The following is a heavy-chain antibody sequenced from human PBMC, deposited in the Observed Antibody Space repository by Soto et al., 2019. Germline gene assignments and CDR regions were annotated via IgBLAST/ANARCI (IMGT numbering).Heavy chain of an antibody. J-gene: IGHJ5*02. CDR3: ARAPDDYDRPFGWFDP. CDR1: GGTFSSYA. D-gene: IGHD3-22*01. CDR2: IIPIFGTA. Sequence: GASVKVSCKASGGTFSSYAISWVRQAPGQGLEWMGGIIPIFGTANYAQKFQGRVTITADESTSTAYMELSSLRSEDTAVYYCARAPDDYDRPFGWFDPWGQGTLVTVSS. V-gene: IGHV1-69*13.